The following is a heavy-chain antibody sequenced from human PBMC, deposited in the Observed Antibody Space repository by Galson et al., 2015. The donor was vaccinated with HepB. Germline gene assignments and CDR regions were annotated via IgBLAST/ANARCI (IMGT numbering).Heavy chain of an antibody. CDR3: ARHSLTGGFDY. Sequence: SLRLSCAASGFTFSSYTMSWVRQAPGQGLEWVSSFSNIGGNTYYADSVKGRFTISRDNSRSTLFLQMNNLRADDTAVYFCARHSLTGGFDYWGQGTLVTVSS. D-gene: IGHD3-9*01. CDR1: GFTFSSYT. V-gene: IGHV3-23*01. J-gene: IGHJ4*02. CDR2: FSNIGGNT.